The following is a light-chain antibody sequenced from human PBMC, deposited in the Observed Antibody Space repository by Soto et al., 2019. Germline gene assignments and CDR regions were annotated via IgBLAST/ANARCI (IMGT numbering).Light chain of an antibody. CDR2: GAS. J-gene: IGKJ4*01. Sequence: EIVMTQSPATLSVSPGERATLSCRASQSVSSKLAWYQQKPGQAPRLLIYGASTRATSIPARFSGSGSGTDFTLTISRLEPEDFAVYYCQQYGSSPPITFGGGTKVDI. CDR1: QSVSSK. CDR3: QQYGSSPPIT. V-gene: IGKV3-15*01.